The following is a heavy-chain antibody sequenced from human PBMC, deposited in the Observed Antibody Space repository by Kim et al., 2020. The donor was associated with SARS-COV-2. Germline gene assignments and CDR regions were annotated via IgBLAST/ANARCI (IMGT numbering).Heavy chain of an antibody. V-gene: IGHV4-59*08. J-gene: IGHJ6*02. Sequence: SETLSLTCTVSGGSISSYYWSWIRQPPGKGLEWIGYIYYSGSTNYNPSLKSRVTISVDTSKNQFSLKLIYVTAADTAVYYCANLYSSSWYGNLNGYYYGMDVWGQGTTVTVSS. D-gene: IGHD6-13*01. CDR1: GGSISSYY. CDR3: ANLYSSSWYGNLNGYYYGMDV. CDR2: IYYSGST.